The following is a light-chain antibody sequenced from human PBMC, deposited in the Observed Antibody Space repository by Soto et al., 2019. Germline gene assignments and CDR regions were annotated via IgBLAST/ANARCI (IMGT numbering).Light chain of an antibody. V-gene: IGKV1-39*01. J-gene: IGKJ5*01. CDR2: AAS. CDR3: QQYGSSPPIT. Sequence: DIQMTQSPSALSASVGDRVTITCRASQSITNYLNWYQHKPGQAPNLLIYAASTLQAGVPSRFRGSGSGTDFTLTISSLQPEDFAVYYCQQYGSSPPITFGQGTRLEIK. CDR1: QSITNY.